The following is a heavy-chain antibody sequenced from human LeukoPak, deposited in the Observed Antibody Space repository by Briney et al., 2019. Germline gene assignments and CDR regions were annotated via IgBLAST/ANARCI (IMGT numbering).Heavy chain of an antibody. CDR2: INHSGST. CDR3: ARGRRGYSYGN. D-gene: IGHD5-18*01. Sequence: SETLSLTCTVSGGSISSYYWSWIRQPPGKGLEWIGEINHSGSTNYNPSLKSRVTISVDTSKNQFSLKLSSVTAADTAVYYCARGRRGYSYGNWGQGTLVTVSS. CDR1: GGSISSYY. V-gene: IGHV4-34*01. J-gene: IGHJ4*02.